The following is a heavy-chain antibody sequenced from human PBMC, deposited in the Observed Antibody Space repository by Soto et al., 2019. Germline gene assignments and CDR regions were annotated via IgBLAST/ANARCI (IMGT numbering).Heavy chain of an antibody. J-gene: IGHJ6*03. CDR1: GGSISSYY. V-gene: IGHV4-59*01. D-gene: IGHD6-13*01. Sequence: SETLSLTCTVSGGSISSYYWSWIRQPPGKGLEWIGYIYYSGSTNYNPSLQSRVTISVDTSKNQFSLKLSSVTAADTSVYYCARENGGSSSSWYDGYYYYYMDVWGKGTTVTVSS. CDR2: IYYSGST. CDR3: ARENGGSSSSWYDGYYYYYMDV.